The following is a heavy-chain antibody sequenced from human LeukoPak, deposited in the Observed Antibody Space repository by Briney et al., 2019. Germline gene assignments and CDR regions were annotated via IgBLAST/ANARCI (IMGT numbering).Heavy chain of an antibody. CDR3: ARHYGP. D-gene: IGHD3-10*01. CDR2: IYDSGST. V-gene: IGHV4-39*01. CDR1: GGSIRSSYYY. J-gene: IGHJ5*02. Sequence: SETLSLTCTVSGGSIRSSYYYWGWIRQPPGKGLEWIGSIYDSGSTYYNPSLKSRVTISVDTSKNQFSLTLNSVTAADTAGYYCARHYGPWGQGTLVTVSS.